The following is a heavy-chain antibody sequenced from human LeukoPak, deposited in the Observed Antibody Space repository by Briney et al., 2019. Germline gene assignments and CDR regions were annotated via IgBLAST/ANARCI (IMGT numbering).Heavy chain of an antibody. CDR3: ANTMVRGSYYYYGMDV. J-gene: IGHJ6*02. D-gene: IGHD3-10*01. CDR1: GGTFSSYA. Sequence: ASVKVSCKASGGTFSSYAISWVRQAPGQGLEWMGGIIPIFGTANYAQKFQGRVTITRDTSASTAYMELSSLRSEDTAVYYCANTMVRGSYYYYGMDVWGQGTTVTVSS. V-gene: IGHV1-69*05. CDR2: IIPIFGTA.